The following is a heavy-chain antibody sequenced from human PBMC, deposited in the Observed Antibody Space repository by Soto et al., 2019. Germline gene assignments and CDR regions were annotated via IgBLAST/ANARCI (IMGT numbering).Heavy chain of an antibody. D-gene: IGHD3-10*01. J-gene: IGHJ6*04. CDR1: GGTFRSYA. V-gene: IGHV1-69*01. CDR2: IIPIFGTA. Sequence: QVQLVQSGAEVKKPGSSVKVSCKASGGTFRSYAINWVRQAPGQGLEWMGGIIPIFGTANYALKFQWRVTITADESTSTAYMSLISLRSEDTAVYYCARDSMVRVVPPMYYGMDVWSEGTTVTGSS. CDR3: ARDSMVRVVPPMYYGMDV.